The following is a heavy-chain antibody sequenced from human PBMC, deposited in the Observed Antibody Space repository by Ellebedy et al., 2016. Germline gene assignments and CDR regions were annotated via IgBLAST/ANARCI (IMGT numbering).Heavy chain of an antibody. Sequence: SLKISXAASGFTFDDYAMHWVRQAPGKGLEWVSGISWNSGSIGYADSVKGRFTISRDNAKNSLYLQMNSLRAEDTALYYCAKVHYYDSSGYYMGRGFDYWGQGTLVTVSS. CDR2: ISWNSGSI. V-gene: IGHV3-9*01. CDR1: GFTFDDYA. D-gene: IGHD3-22*01. CDR3: AKVHYYDSSGYYMGRGFDY. J-gene: IGHJ4*02.